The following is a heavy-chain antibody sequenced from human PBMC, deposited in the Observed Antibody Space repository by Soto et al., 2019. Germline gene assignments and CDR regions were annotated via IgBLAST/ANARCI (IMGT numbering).Heavy chain of an antibody. CDR1: GGTFSNYA. CDR2: IIPIFGTT. D-gene: IGHD5-18*01. V-gene: IGHV1-69*13. J-gene: IGHJ4*02. CDR3: ARGISGDTAMVSPLSY. Sequence: SVKVSCKASGGTFSNYALSWVRQAPGQGLEWMGDIIPIFGTTNNAQKFQGRVTITADESTSTAYMELSSLRSEDTAVYYCARGISGDTAMVSPLSYWGQGTLVTVSS.